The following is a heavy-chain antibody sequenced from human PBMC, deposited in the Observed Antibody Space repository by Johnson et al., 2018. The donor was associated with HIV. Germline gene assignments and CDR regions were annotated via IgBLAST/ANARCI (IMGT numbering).Heavy chain of an antibody. Sequence: VQLVESGGGLVKPGGSLRLSCAVSGFTFDEYGMSWVRQAPGKGLEWVSGINWNGGSTGYADSVKGRFTISRDNAKNSLYLQMNSLRAEDTALYYCARVGGYSDWSLGLVMDAFDIWGRGTMVTVSS. CDR1: GFTFDEYG. J-gene: IGHJ3*02. D-gene: IGHD6-19*01. CDR3: ARVGGYSDWSLGLVMDAFDI. CDR2: INWNGGST. V-gene: IGHV3-20*04.